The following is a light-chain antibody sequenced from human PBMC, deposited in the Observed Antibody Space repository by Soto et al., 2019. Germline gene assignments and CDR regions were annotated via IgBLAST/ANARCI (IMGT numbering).Light chain of an antibody. J-gene: IGKJ2*01. Sequence: DLVMTQSPLSLPVTPGEPASISCRSSQSLLHSNGYNYLDWYLQKPGQSPQLLIYLGSNRASGVPDRVSGSYSVTDFTLKISRVEAEDVGVYYCMQALQSPYTFGHGTKLEIK. V-gene: IGKV2-28*01. CDR1: QSLLHSNGYNY. CDR2: LGS. CDR3: MQALQSPYT.